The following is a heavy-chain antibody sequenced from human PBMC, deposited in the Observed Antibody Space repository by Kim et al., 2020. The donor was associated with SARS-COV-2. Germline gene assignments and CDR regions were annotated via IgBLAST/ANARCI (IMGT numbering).Heavy chain of an antibody. D-gene: IGHD3-3*01. Sequence: SGRGRFTISRDNAKNTLCLQMHSQRAEDTAVYYCARVGRFLEWRYGMDVWGQGTTVTVSS. J-gene: IGHJ6*02. CDR3: ARVGRFLEWRYGMDV. V-gene: IGHV3-74*01.